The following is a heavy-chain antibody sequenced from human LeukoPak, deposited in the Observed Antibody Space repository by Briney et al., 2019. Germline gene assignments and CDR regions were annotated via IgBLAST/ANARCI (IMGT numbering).Heavy chain of an antibody. CDR2: MNPNSGNT. V-gene: IGHV1-8*03. D-gene: IGHD3-22*01. J-gene: IGHJ3*02. Sequence: VSVKVSCKASGYTFTSYDINWVRQATGQGLEWMGWMNPNSGNTGYAQKFQGRVTITRNTSISTAYMELSSLRSEDTAVYYCARVWRVGERAKDSSGYLDIWGQGTMVTVSS. CDR3: ARVWRVGERAKDSSGYLDI. CDR1: GYTFTSYD.